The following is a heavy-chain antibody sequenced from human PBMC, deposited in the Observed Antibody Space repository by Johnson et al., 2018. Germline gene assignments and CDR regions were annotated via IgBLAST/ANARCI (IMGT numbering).Heavy chain of an antibody. CDR1: GFTFSNYW. V-gene: IGHV3-7*01. CDR2: IKQDESEK. D-gene: IGHD3-10*02. CDR3: ASRYYVPSGFVAYFQH. J-gene: IGHJ1*01. Sequence: VQLVQSGGGLVQPGGSLRLSCVASGFTFSNYWMSWVRQAPWKGLEWVANIKQDESEKYYVDSVKGRFTISRDNAKNSLFLQMNSLRAEDRAVYYCASRYYVPSGFVAYFQHWGQGTLGTVSA.